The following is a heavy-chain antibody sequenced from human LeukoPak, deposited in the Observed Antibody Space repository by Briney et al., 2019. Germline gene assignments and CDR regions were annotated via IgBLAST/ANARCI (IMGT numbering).Heavy chain of an antibody. CDR1: GFTFDDYA. J-gene: IGHJ3*02. D-gene: IGHD3-16*02. CDR2: ISWNSGSI. CDR3: AKDISFALKGAFDI. Sequence: GGSLRLSCAASGFTFDDYAMHWVRQAPGKGLEWVSGISWNSGSIGYADSVKGRFTISRDNAKNSLYLQMNSLRAEDTALYYCAKDISFALKGAFDIWGQGTMVTVSS. V-gene: IGHV3-9*01.